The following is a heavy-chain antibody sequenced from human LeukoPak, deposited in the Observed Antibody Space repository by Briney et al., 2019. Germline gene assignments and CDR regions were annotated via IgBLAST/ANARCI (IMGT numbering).Heavy chain of an antibody. CDR2: IYSGGST. Sequence: GGSLRLSCAASGFTVSSNYMSWVRQAPGKGLEWVSVIYSGGSTYYADSVKGRFTISRDNSKNTLYLQMNSLRAEDTAVYYCAREEERGSFDYWGQGTLVTVSS. V-gene: IGHV3-53*01. J-gene: IGHJ4*02. D-gene: IGHD3-10*01. CDR3: AREEERGSFDY. CDR1: GFTVSSNY.